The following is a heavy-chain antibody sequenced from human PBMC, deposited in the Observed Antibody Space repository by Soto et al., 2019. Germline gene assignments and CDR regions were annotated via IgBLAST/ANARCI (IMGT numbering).Heavy chain of an antibody. CDR3: ARGLLWFGELLRPFDY. CDR1: GFTFSSYA. D-gene: IGHD3-10*01. V-gene: IGHV3-30-3*01. CDR2: ISYDGSNK. J-gene: IGHJ4*02. Sequence: GGSLRLSCAASGFTFSSYAMHWVRQAPGKGLEWVAVISYDGSNKYYADSVKGRFTISRDNSKNTLYLQMNSLRAEDTAVYYCARGLLWFGELLRPFDYWGQGTLVTVSS.